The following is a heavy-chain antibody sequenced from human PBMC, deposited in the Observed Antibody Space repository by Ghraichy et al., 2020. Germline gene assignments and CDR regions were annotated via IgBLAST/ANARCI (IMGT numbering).Heavy chain of an antibody. CDR1: GYTFTSYD. D-gene: IGHD4-17*01. J-gene: IGHJ4*02. V-gene: IGHV1-8*01. Sequence: ASVKVSCKASGYTFTSYDINWVRQATGQGLEWMGWMNPNSGNTGYAQKFQGRVTMTRNTSISTAYMELSSLRSEDTAVYYCARGRSDYGDYDFDYWGQGTLVTVSS. CDR2: MNPNSGNT. CDR3: ARGRSDYGDYDFDY.